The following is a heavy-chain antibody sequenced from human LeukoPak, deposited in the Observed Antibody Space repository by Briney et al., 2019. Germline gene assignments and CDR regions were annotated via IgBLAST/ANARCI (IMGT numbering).Heavy chain of an antibody. CDR3: TKEDRLGYNYANGIDV. J-gene: IGHJ6*02. CDR2: IDSDGSDT. Sequence: HPGGSLRLSCTASGFTFSSYWMHWVRQAPGKGLVWVSHIDSDGSDTTYADSVKGRFTISRDNAKNTLYLQMNSLRAEDTAVYYCTKEDRLGYNYANGIDVWGQGTTVTVSS. CDR1: GFTFSSYW. V-gene: IGHV3-74*01. D-gene: IGHD5-24*01.